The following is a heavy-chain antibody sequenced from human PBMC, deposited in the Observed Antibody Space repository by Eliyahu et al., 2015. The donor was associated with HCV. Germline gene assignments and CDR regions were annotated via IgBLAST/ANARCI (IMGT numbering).Heavy chain of an antibody. J-gene: IGHJ6*02. CDR3: ARDDDSSSPEDV. CDR1: GGTFSSYT. CDR2: IIPILGIA. D-gene: IGHD6-13*01. Sequence: EVKKPGSSVKVSCKASGGTFSSYTISWVRQAPGQGLEWMGRIIPILGIANYAQKFQGRVTITADKSTSTAYMELSSLRSEDTAVYYCARDDDSSSPEDVWGQGTTVTVSS. V-gene: IGHV1-69*04.